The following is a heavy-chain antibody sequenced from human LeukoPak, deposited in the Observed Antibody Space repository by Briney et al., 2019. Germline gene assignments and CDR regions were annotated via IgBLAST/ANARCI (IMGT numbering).Heavy chain of an antibody. CDR1: GFTFSNFW. J-gene: IGHJ4*02. CDR2: IKRKTEGGTT. V-gene: IGHV3-15*01. CDR3: TTGNFGPY. D-gene: IGHD3-10*01. Sequence: GESLRLSCTASGFTFSNFWMSWVRQAPGKGLEWVGRIKRKTEGGTTDYVAPVKGRFIISRDDSKNTLYLQMNSLKTEDTAFYYCTTGNFGPYWGQGTLVTVSS.